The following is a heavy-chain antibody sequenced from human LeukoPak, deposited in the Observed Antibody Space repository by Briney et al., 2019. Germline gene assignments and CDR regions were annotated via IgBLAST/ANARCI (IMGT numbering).Heavy chain of an antibody. CDR2: IYYTGSI. J-gene: IGHJ3*02. Sequence: SQTLSLTRTLAGRSISTSSFYWGWIRQPPGKGLEWIGSIYYTGSIYYNPSLKSRVTISVDTSKNQFSLKLSSLTAADTAVYYCARRPFNWGSEDAFDIWGQGTMVTVSS. V-gene: IGHV4-39*01. CDR3: ARRPFNWGSEDAFDI. D-gene: IGHD7-27*01. CDR1: GRSISTSSFY.